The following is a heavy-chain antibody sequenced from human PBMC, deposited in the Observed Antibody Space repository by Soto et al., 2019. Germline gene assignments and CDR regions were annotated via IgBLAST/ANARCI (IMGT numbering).Heavy chain of an antibody. J-gene: IGHJ4*02. CDR3: ARQWLDSYYFDY. V-gene: IGHV3-64*01. D-gene: IGHD6-19*01. CDR1: GFTFSSYA. CDR2: ISSNGGST. Sequence: EVQLVESGGGLVQPGGSLRLSCAASGFTFSSYAMHWVRQAPGKGLEYVSAISSNGGSTYYANSVKGRFTISRDNSKNTLDLQMGGLRAEDMAVYYCARQWLDSYYFDYWGQGTLVTVSS.